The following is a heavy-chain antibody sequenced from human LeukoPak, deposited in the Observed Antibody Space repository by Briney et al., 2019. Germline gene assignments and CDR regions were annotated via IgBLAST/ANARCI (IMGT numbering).Heavy chain of an antibody. D-gene: IGHD6-19*01. CDR1: GYSISSGYY. CDR3: TREHGWYYFDY. J-gene: IGHJ4*02. CDR2: IYTSGST. Sequence: PSETLSLTCTVSGYSISSGYYWGWIRQPPGKGLEWIGRIYTSGSTNYNPSLKSRVTISVDTSKNQFSLRLSSVTAADTAVYHCTREHGWYYFDYWGQGTLVTVSS. V-gene: IGHV4-38-2*02.